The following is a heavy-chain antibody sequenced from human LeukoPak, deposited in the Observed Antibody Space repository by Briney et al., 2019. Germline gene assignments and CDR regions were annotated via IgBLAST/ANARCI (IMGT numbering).Heavy chain of an antibody. CDR2: MYPNSGNT. J-gene: IGHJ4*02. CDR1: GGTFSSYA. V-gene: IGHV1-8*02. D-gene: IGHD2-2*02. CDR3: ARVVPAAIRWYFDY. Sequence: ASVKVSCKASGGTFSSYAINWVRQATGQGLEWMGWMYPNSGNTGYAQRFQGRVTMTRNTSISTAYMELSSLRSEDTAVYYCARVVPAAIRWYFDYWGQGTLVTVSS.